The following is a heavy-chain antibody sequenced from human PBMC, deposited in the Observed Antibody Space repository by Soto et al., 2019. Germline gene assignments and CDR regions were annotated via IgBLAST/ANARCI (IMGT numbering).Heavy chain of an antibody. CDR1: GFTFSSYS. CDR2: ISSSSSTI. J-gene: IGHJ6*02. Sequence: EVQLVESGGGLVQPGASLRLSCAASGFTFSSYSMNWVRQAPGKGLKWVSYISSSSSTIYYADSVKGRFTISRDNAKNSLYLQMNSLRAEDTAVYYCAIVPADYYGMDVWGQGTTVTVSS. CDR3: AIVPADYYGMDV. D-gene: IGHD2-2*01. V-gene: IGHV3-48*01.